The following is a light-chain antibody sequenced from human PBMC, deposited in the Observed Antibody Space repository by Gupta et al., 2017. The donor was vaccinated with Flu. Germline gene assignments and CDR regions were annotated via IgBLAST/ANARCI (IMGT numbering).Light chain of an antibody. CDR1: NIGTKN. CDR2: RDS. Sequence: SYELTQPLSVSVALGRTARITCGGNNIGTKNVHWYQQKPGQAPVLVIYRDSNRPSGIPERFSGSKSGNTAALTISRAQAGDEADYYCQLWDSSTANVVFGGGTKLTVL. V-gene: IGLV3-9*01. J-gene: IGLJ2*01. CDR3: QLWDSSTANVV.